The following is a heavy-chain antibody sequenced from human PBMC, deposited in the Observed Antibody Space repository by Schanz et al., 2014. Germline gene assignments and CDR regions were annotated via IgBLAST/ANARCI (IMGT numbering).Heavy chain of an antibody. CDR2: ISSSGNII. V-gene: IGHV3-11*01. CDR1: GFTFSDSF. D-gene: IGHD2-2*01. Sequence: QVQLVESGGGVVQPWRSLRLSCSASGFTFSDSFMSWIRQTPGKGLEWLSYISSSGNIIHYADSVKGRFTISRDNAKNSLYLQMTGLRAEDTAVYYCAAHETLSTTACYPSWGQGTLVAVSS. J-gene: IGHJ4*02. CDR3: AAHETLSTTACYPS.